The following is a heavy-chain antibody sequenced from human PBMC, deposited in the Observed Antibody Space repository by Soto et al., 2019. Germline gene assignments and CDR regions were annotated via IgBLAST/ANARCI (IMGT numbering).Heavy chain of an antibody. J-gene: IGHJ4*02. D-gene: IGHD1-20*01. CDR2: ISVGGRTI. Sequence: QVQLVESGGGLVKPGESLRLSCVASGFAFTDYYTTWIRQAPGKGLEWVSYISVGGRTIYYAESVRGRFTVSRDNAKISVFLQMNSLRAEDTAVYYCARGTPVTGTENTDYFDHWGQGTLVTVSS. CDR3: ARGTPVTGTENTDYFDH. V-gene: IGHV3-11*01. CDR1: GFAFTDYY.